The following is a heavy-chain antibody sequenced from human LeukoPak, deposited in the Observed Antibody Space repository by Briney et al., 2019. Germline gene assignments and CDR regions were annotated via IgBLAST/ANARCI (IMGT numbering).Heavy chain of an antibody. D-gene: IGHD1-14*01. Sequence: AGGSLRLSCAASGFTFDDYAMHWVRHAPGKGLEGVSGISWNSGSIGYADSVKGRFTISRDNAKNSLYLQMNSLRAEDMALYYCAKGDRNDAFDIWGQGTMVTVSS. CDR1: GFTFDDYA. J-gene: IGHJ3*02. CDR3: AKGDRNDAFDI. V-gene: IGHV3-9*03. CDR2: ISWNSGSI.